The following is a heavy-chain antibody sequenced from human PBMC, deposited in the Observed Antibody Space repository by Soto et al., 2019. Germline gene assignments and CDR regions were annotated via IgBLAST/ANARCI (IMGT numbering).Heavy chain of an antibody. CDR3: ARQEGLPIAAAGNFDY. D-gene: IGHD6-13*01. CDR1: GFTFSSYS. CDR2: ISSSSSYI. J-gene: IGHJ4*02. Sequence: AGGSLRLSCAASGFTFSSYSMNWVRQAPGKGLEWVSSISSSSSYIYYADSVKGRFTISRDNAKNSLYLQMNSLRAEDTAVYYCARQEGLPIAAAGNFDYWGQGTLVTVSS. V-gene: IGHV3-21*01.